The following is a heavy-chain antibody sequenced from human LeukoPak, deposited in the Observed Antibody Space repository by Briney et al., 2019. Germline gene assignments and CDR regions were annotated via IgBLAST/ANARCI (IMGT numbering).Heavy chain of an antibody. D-gene: IGHD6-13*01. CDR1: GGSISSYY. V-gene: IGHV4-59*08. J-gene: IGHJ4*02. CDR2: VYYSGST. Sequence: SETLSLTCTVSGGSISSYYWSWIRQPPGKGLEWIGYVYYSGSTNYNPSLKSRVTISVDTSKNQFSLKLSSVTAADTAVYYCASSRGSIDSSSWLWDFDYWGQGTLVTVSS. CDR3: ASSRGSIDSSSWLWDFDY.